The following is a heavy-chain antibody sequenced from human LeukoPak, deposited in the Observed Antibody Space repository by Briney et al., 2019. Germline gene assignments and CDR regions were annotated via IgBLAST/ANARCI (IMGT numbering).Heavy chain of an antibody. V-gene: IGHV1-24*01. J-gene: IGHJ6*02. Sequence: GASVKVSCKVSGYTLTELSMHWVRQAPGKGLEWMGGFVPEDGETIYAQKFQGRVTMTEDTSTDTAYMELSSLRSEDTAVYYCATDRSWELRANYYGMDVWGQGTTVTVSS. CDR3: ATDRSWELRANYYGMDV. D-gene: IGHD1-26*01. CDR1: GYTLTELS. CDR2: FVPEDGET.